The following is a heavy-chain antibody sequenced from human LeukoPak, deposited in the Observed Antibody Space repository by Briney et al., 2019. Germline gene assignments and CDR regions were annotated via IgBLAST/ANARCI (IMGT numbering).Heavy chain of an antibody. Sequence: PSETLSLICTVSSGSIRNYHWSWIRQPPGKGLEWVGYIYYSGSTNYNPSLESRVTISVDMSKNQFSLKLSSVTAADTAVYYCARQYAYDSSGYYFGYWGQGTLVTVSS. CDR3: ARQYAYDSSGYYFGY. CDR1: SGSIRNYH. J-gene: IGHJ4*02. CDR2: IYYSGST. D-gene: IGHD3-22*01. V-gene: IGHV4-59*08.